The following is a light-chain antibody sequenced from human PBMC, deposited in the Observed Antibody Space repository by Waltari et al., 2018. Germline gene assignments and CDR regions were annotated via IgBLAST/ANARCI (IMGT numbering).Light chain of an antibody. V-gene: IGLV2-14*01. Sequence: QSALTQPASVSGSPGQSVTIFCAGTSNDVGGYNSVSWYQEHPGQAPRVLIDDVSDRPSGVSDRFSGSKSGNTASLTISGLQAEDEADYYCSSQSSNDVVLFGGGTKLTVL. CDR2: DVS. CDR1: SNDVGGYNS. J-gene: IGLJ2*01. CDR3: SSQSSNDVVL.